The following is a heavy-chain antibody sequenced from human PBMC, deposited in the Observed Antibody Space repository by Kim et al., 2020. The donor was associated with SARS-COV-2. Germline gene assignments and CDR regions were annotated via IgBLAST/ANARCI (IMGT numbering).Heavy chain of an antibody. CDR2: ISGSGGST. Sequence: GGSLRLSCAASGFTFSSYAMSWVRQAPGKGLEWVSAISGSGGSTYYADSVKGRFTISRDNSKNTLYLQMNSLRAEDTAVYYCAKDFADYDILTGYYEPSYFDYWGQGTLVTVSS. CDR3: AKDFADYDILTGYYEPSYFDY. J-gene: IGHJ4*02. V-gene: IGHV3-23*01. D-gene: IGHD3-9*01. CDR1: GFTFSSYA.